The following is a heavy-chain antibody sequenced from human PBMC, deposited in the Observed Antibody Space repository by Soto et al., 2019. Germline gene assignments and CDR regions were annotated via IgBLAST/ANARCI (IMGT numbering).Heavy chain of an antibody. J-gene: IGHJ4*02. V-gene: IGHV3-15*01. CDR3: TAPAMITFGGVIVLAY. CDR1: GFTFSNAW. CDR2: IKSKTDGGTT. Sequence: EVQLVESGGGLVKPGGSLRLSCAASGFTFSNAWMSWVRQAPGKGLEWVGRIKSKTDGGTTDYAAPVKGRFTISRDDSKNTLYLQMNSLKTEDTAVYYCTAPAMITFGGVIVLAYWGQGTLVTVSS. D-gene: IGHD3-16*02.